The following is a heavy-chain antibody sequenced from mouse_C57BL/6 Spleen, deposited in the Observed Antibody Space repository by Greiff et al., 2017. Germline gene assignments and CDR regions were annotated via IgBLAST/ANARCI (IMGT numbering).Heavy chain of an antibody. CDR1: GYTFTSYW. V-gene: IGHV1-72*01. J-gene: IGHJ3*01. CDR2: IDPNSGGT. CDR3: AKGWFAY. Sequence: VQLQQPGAELVKPGASVKLSCKASGYTFTSYWMHWVKQRPGRGLEWIGRIDPNSGGTNYNEKFKSKATLTVDKPSSPASMQLSSLTSEDSAVYYCAKGWFAYWGQGTLVTVSA.